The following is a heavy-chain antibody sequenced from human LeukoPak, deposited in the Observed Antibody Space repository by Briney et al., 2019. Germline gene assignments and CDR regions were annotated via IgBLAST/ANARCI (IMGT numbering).Heavy chain of an antibody. CDR2: MSSRGNTI. CDR1: GFTFSEHF. J-gene: IGHJ4*02. Sequence: PGGSLRLSCTASGFTFSEHFMTWIRLAPAKGLERVSYMSSRGNTIYYADSVKGRFTISRDNDKSSLYLQRNNLGAEDTAVYYCARGGRWLQWYYFAYWGQGTVVTVSA. V-gene: IGHV3-11*01. D-gene: IGHD5-24*01. CDR3: ARGGRWLQWYYFAY.